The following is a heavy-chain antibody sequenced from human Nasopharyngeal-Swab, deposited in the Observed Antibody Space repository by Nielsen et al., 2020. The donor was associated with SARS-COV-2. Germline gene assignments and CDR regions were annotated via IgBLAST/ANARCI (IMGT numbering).Heavy chain of an antibody. V-gene: IGHV3-23*01. CDR3: AKLSPYYYGSGSSHDAFDI. J-gene: IGHJ3*02. CDR2: ISGSGGST. D-gene: IGHD3-10*01. Sequence: WIRQPPGKGLEWVSAISGSGGSTYYADSVKGRFTISRDNSKNTLYLQMNSLRAEDTAVYYCAKLSPYYYGSGSSHDAFDIWGQGTVVTVSS.